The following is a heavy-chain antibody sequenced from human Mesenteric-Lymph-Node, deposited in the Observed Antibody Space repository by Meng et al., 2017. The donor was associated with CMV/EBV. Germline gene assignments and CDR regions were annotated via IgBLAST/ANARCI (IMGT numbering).Heavy chain of an antibody. D-gene: IGHD3-10*01. CDR3: ATSLIRGHVVFDF. CDR2: IIPIYRAT. Sequence: CKPSGGSFRSFDFHWVRQAPGQGFVWMGGIIPIYRATQYAQKFQDRVFISADEGTETAYMELTSLTSDDTAVYYCATSLIRGHVVFDFWGLGTLVTVSS. CDR1: GGSFRSFD. V-gene: IGHV1-69*01. J-gene: IGHJ5*01.